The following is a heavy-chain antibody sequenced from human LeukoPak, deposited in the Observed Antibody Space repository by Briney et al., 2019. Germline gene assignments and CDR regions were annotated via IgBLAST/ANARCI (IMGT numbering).Heavy chain of an antibody. CDR1: GGSINDRSHY. CDR3: ARGDIPDY. J-gene: IGHJ4*02. V-gene: IGHV4-39*07. Sequence: SETLSLTCTVSGGSINDRSHYWGWIRQPPGKGLEWIGSIYHSGNTYYKSSLKSRVTISVDTSKNQFSLKLRSVTTTDTAVYYCARGDIPDYWGQGTLVTVSS. D-gene: IGHD2-2*02. CDR2: IYHSGNT.